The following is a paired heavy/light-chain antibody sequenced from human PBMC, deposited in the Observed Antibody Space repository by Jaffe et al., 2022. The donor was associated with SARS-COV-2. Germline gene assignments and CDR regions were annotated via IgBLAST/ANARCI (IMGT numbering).Light chain of an antibody. V-gene: IGLV3-25*03. CDR3: QSADRSGKYLV. J-gene: IGLJ3*02. CDR2: KDS. Sequence: SYELTQPPSVSVSPGQTARIPCSGDALPKQYAYWYQQKPGQAPVSVINKDSERPSGIPERFSGSSSGTTVTLTISGVQAEDEADYFCQSADRSGKYLVFGGGTKLTVL. CDR1: ALPKQY.
Heavy chain of an antibody. CDR1: GFTFSSSA. CDR3: AGHIWFGELLWPLGMDV. D-gene: IGHD3-10*01. J-gene: IGHJ6*02. CDR2: ISISGGTT. Sequence: EVQLLESGGGLVQWGGSLRLSCAASGFTFSSSAMSWVRQAPGKGLEWVSSISISGGTTYYADSVKGRFTISRDNSKNTLYLEMNSLRAEDTAVYYCAGHIWFGELLWPLGMDVWGQGTTVTVSS. V-gene: IGHV3-23*01.